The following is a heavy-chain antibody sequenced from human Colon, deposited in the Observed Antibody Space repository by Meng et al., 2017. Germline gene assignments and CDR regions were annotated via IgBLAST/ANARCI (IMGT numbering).Heavy chain of an antibody. CDR3: GDWDSSG. Sequence: GESLKISCAASGFTFSNYWMSWVRQAPGKGLEWVASIKGDGSGKYYVDSVKGRFTIFRGNAKNSLYLQMNSLRADDTAVYYCGDWDSSGGGQGTLVTVSS. V-gene: IGHV3-7*01. D-gene: IGHD6-19*01. CDR1: GFTFSNYW. CDR2: IKGDGSGK. J-gene: IGHJ4*02.